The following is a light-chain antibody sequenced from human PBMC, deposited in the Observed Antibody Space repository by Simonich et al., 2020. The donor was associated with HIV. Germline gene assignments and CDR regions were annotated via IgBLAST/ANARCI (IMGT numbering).Light chain of an antibody. V-gene: IGKV4-1*01. CDR1: QCVLYSSNNKNY. CDR3: QQYYDTPIT. J-gene: IGKJ5*01. CDR2: WAS. Sequence: DIVMTQSPDSLGVSLGERATINCKSRQCVLYSSNNKNYLAWYQQKPGQPPKLLIYWASTRESGFPARFSGSRSGTDFTLTISSLQAEDVAVYYCQQYYDTPITFGQGTRLEIK.